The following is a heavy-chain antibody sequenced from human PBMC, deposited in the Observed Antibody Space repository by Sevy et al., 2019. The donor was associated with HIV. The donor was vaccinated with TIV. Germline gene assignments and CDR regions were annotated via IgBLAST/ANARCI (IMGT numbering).Heavy chain of an antibody. CDR3: ARVRNYDILTGYHPFDY. J-gene: IGHJ4*02. Sequence: GGSLRLSCAASGFTFSSYGMHWVRQAPGKGLEWVAAIWYDGSNKYYADSVKGRFTISRDNSKNTLYLQMNSLRAEDTAVYYCARVRNYDILTGYHPFDYWGQGTLVTVSS. D-gene: IGHD3-9*01. CDR1: GFTFSSYG. V-gene: IGHV3-33*01. CDR2: IWYDGSNK.